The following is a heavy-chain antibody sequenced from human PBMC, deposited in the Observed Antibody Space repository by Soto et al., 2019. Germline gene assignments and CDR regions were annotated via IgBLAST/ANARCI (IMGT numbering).Heavy chain of an antibody. D-gene: IGHD2-2*01. Sequence: QVQLVQSGAEVKKPGSSVKVSCKASGGTFSSYTISWVRQAPGQGLEWMGRIIPILGIANYAQKFQGRVTITADKSTSTAYMELSRLRSEDTAVYYCARDLLGYCSSTSCPSYMDVWGKGTTVTVSS. J-gene: IGHJ6*03. CDR1: GGTFSSYT. CDR2: IIPILGIA. V-gene: IGHV1-69*08. CDR3: ARDLLGYCSSTSCPSYMDV.